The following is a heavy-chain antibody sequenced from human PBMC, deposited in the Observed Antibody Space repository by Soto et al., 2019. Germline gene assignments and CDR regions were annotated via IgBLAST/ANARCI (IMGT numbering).Heavy chain of an antibody. CDR2: IDPSDSYT. CDR3: ARHSPGEDVVVVAATSVGDYYGMDV. J-gene: IGHJ6*02. V-gene: IGHV5-10-1*01. D-gene: IGHD2-15*01. CDR1: GYSFTSYW. Sequence: SLKISCKGSGYSFTSYWISWVRQMPGKGLEWMGRIDPSDSYTNYSPSFQGHVTISADKSISTAYLQWSSLKASDTAMYYCARHSPGEDVVVVAATSVGDYYGMDVWGQGTTVTVSS.